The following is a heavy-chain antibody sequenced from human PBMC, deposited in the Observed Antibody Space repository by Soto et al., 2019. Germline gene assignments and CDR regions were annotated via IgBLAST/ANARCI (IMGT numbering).Heavy chain of an antibody. Sequence: QVQLQESGPGLVKPSETLSLACTVSSGSISTYSWSWIRQPPGKGLEWIGYIYYSGSTNYNPVLKRRVTISVDTSKNQFSLRVTSVTAADTAVYYCASIHYDVLTGWGAMDVWGQGTTVTVSS. V-gene: IGHV4-59*08. CDR2: IYYSGST. CDR1: SGSISTYS. J-gene: IGHJ6*02. CDR3: ASIHYDVLTGWGAMDV. D-gene: IGHD3-9*01.